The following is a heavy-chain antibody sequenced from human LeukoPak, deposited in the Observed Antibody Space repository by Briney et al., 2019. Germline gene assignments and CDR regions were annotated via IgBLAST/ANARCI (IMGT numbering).Heavy chain of an antibody. CDR3: ARGRSAAAGTHGHYNY. CDR2: MYHTGST. CDR1: GSSISSGYYY. D-gene: IGHD6-13*01. J-gene: IGHJ4*02. Sequence: PSETLSLTCTVSGSSISSGYYYWGWIRQPPGKGLERLGSMYHTGSTYYNPSLKSRVTKSIDTSKNQISLKLSSVTAADTAVYYCARGRSAAAGTHGHYNYWGQGTLVTVSS. V-gene: IGHV4-38-2*02.